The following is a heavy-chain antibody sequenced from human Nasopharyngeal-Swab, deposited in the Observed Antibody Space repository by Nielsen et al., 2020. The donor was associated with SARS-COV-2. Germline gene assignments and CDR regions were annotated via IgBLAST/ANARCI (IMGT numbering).Heavy chain of an antibody. Sequence: SETLSLTRAVSGGSISSSNWWSWVRQPPGKGLEWIGEIYHSGSTNYNPSLKSRVTISVDKSKNQFSLKLSSVTAADTAVYYCAQTTYSGYFDYWGQGTLVTVSS. CDR1: GGSISSSNW. J-gene: IGHJ4*02. CDR2: IYHSGST. CDR3: AQTTYSGYFDY. V-gene: IGHV4-4*02. D-gene: IGHD2-15*01.